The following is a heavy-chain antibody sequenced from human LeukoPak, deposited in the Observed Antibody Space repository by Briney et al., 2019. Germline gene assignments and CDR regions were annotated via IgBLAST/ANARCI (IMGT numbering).Heavy chain of an antibody. CDR3: ARPGRDGYDYYHYYYMDV. J-gene: IGHJ6*03. Sequence: PGRSLRLSCAASGFTFSSYAMHWVRQAPGKGLDWVAVITDDGSYKDYVDSVKGRFAISRDNSKNTLYLQMNSLRAEDAAVYYCARPGRDGYDYYHYYYMDVWGKGTTVTVSS. D-gene: IGHD5-24*01. CDR2: ITDDGSYK. CDR1: GFTFSSYA. V-gene: IGHV3-30*09.